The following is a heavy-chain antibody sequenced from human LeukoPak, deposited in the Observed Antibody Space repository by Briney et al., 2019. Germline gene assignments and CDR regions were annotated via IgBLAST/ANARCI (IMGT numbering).Heavy chain of an antibody. V-gene: IGHV4-59*12. CDR3: ARVRYSGYDSPRFDY. Sequence: PSETLSLTCTVSGGSISSYYWSWIRQPPGKGLEWIGYIYYSGSTNYNPSLKSRVTISVDTSKNQFSLKLSSVTAADTAVYYCARVRYSGYDSPRFDYWGQGTLVTVSS. CDR1: GGSISSYY. D-gene: IGHD5-12*01. CDR2: IYYSGST. J-gene: IGHJ4*02.